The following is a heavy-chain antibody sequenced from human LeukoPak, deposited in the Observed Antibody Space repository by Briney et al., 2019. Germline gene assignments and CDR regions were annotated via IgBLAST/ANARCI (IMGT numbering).Heavy chain of an antibody. CDR3: ASPNYDSSGYHPGGYYGMDV. V-gene: IGHV3-21*01. CDR1: GFTFSSYS. CDR2: ISSSSSYI. J-gene: IGHJ6*02. D-gene: IGHD3-22*01. Sequence: GGSLRLSCAASGFTFSSYSMNWVRQAPGKGLEWVSSISSSSSYIYYADSVKGRFTISRDNAKNSLYLQMNNLRAEDTAVYYCASPNYDSSGYHPGGYYGMDVWGQGTTVTVSS.